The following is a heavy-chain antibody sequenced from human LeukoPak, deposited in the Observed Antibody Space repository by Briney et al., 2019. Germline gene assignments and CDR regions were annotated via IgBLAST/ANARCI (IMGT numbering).Heavy chain of an antibody. CDR3: ARGRHYYDSSDYYYEGDAFDI. D-gene: IGHD3-22*01. CDR2: INPSGTST. Sequence: ASVKVSCKASGYTFTGYYMHWVRQAPGQGLECMGIINPSGTSTSYAQKFQGRVTMTRDMSTSTVYMELSSLRSEDTAVYYCARGRHYYDSSDYYYEGDAFDIWGQGTMVTVSS. CDR1: GYTFTGYY. V-gene: IGHV1-46*01. J-gene: IGHJ3*02.